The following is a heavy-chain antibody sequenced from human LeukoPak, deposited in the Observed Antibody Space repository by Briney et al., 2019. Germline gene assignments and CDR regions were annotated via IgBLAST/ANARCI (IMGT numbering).Heavy chain of an antibody. D-gene: IGHD3-10*01. J-gene: IGHJ4*02. Sequence: PSETLSLTCTVSGGSINSYYWSWIRQPPGEGLEWIGYIYYSGSTNYNPSLKSRVTISVDTSKNQFSLKLSSVTAADTAVYFCARLHYYGSGSYYNTGTLFDYWDQGTLVTVSS. CDR2: IYYSGST. CDR3: ARLHYYGSGSYYNTGTLFDY. CDR1: GGSINSYY. V-gene: IGHV4-59*12.